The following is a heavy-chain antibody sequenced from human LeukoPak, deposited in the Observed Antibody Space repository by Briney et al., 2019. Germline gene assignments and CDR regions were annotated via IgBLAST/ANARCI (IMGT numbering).Heavy chain of an antibody. CDR3: AKRGVVIRVFLVGFHKEAYYFDS. V-gene: IGHV3-23*01. CDR2: LSGSGGGT. D-gene: IGHD3-10*01. Sequence: GGSLRLSCAVSGITLSNYGMSWVRQAPGKGLEWVAGLSGSGGGTNYADSVQGRFTISRDNPKNTLYLQMNSLRAEDAAVYFCAKRGVVIRVFLVGFHKEAYYFDSWGQGALVTVSS. CDR1: GITLSNYG. J-gene: IGHJ4*02.